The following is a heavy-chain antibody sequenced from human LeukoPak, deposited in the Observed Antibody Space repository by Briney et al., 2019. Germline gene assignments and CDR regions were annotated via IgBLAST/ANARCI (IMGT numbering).Heavy chain of an antibody. Sequence: GGSLRLSCAASGFTFSNAWMSWVRQAPGKGLEWVGRIKSKTDGGTTDYAAPVKGRFTISRDDSKNTLYLQMNSLKTEDTAVYYRTTDRSDGEMDFWSGYYRGYWGQGTLVTVSS. V-gene: IGHV3-15*01. CDR2: IKSKTDGGTT. D-gene: IGHD3-3*01. CDR3: TTDRSDGEMDFWSGYYRGY. J-gene: IGHJ4*02. CDR1: GFTFSNAW.